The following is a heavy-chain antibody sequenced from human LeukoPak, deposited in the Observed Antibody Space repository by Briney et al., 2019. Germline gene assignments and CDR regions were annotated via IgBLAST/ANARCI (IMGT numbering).Heavy chain of an antibody. D-gene: IGHD2-15*01. CDR2: IKADGTTT. J-gene: IGHJ4*02. Sequence: PGGSLRLSCVASGFTFSSYWMDWVRQVPEKGLVWVSRIKADGTTTNYADSVKGRFTISRDNVKNTVYLQMNSLRVEDTAVYYCAIDMGYCSGSRCSIGEDLDLWGQGTLVTVSS. CDR1: GFTFSSYW. CDR3: AIDMGYCSGSRCSIGEDLDL. V-gene: IGHV3-74*01.